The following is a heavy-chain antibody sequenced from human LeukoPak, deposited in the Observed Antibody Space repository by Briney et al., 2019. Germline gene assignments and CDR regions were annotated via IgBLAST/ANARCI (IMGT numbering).Heavy chain of an antibody. D-gene: IGHD3-22*01. J-gene: IGHJ4*02. CDR3: TTDRSYYDSSGYQEYYFDY. CDR2: IKSKTDGGTT. CDR1: GFTFSNAW. V-gene: IGHV3-15*01. Sequence: PGGSLRLSCAASGFTFSNAWMSWVRQAPGKGLEWVGRIKSKTDGGTTDYAAPVKGRFTISRDDSKNTLYLQMNSLKTEDTAVYYCTTDRSYYDSSGYQEYYFDYWAREPWSPSPQ.